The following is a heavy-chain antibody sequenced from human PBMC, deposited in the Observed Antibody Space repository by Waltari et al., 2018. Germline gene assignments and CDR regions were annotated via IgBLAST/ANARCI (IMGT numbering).Heavy chain of an antibody. CDR2: INHSGST. CDR3: AREGVVVKPRGFDY. Sequence: QVQLQQWGAGLLKPSETLSLTCAVYGGSFSGYYWSWIRQPPGKGLEWIGEINHSGSTNYNPSLKSRVTISVDTSKNQFSLKLSSVTAADTAVYYCAREGVVVKPRGFDYWGQGTLVTVSS. J-gene: IGHJ4*02. V-gene: IGHV4-34*01. CDR1: GGSFSGYY. D-gene: IGHD2-2*01.